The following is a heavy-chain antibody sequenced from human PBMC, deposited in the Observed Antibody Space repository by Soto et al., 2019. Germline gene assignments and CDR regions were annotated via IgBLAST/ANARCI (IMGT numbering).Heavy chain of an antibody. CDR2: INPSGGST. CDR1: GYTFTSYY. J-gene: IGHJ3*02. CDR3: ARVGSSGSRAAKAAFDI. V-gene: IGHV1-46*01. D-gene: IGHD3-22*01. Sequence: ASVKVSCKASGYTFTSYYMHWVRQAPGPGLEWMGIINPSGGSTSYAQKFQGRVTMTRDTSTSTVYMELSSLRSEDTAVYYCARVGSSGSRAAKAAFDIWGQGTMVTVSS.